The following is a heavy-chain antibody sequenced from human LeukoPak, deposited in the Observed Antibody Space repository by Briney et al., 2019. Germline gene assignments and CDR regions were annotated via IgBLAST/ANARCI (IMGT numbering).Heavy chain of an antibody. D-gene: IGHD5-12*01. V-gene: IGHV1-69*04. CDR1: GGSFRNPA. Sequence: GASVKVSCKSSGGSFRNPAISWVRQAPGQGLEWIGRIIPTLGMVHHAQKFQGRVTITADKSTSTAYMELSSLRSEDTAVYYCARVEGGGYESDAFDIWGQGTMVTVSS. J-gene: IGHJ3*02. CDR3: ARVEGGGYESDAFDI. CDR2: IIPTLGMV.